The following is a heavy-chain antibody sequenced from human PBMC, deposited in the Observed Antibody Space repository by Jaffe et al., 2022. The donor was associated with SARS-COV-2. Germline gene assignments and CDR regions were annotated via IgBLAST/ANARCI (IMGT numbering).Heavy chain of an antibody. CDR3: AKDQALRWYNTAGLDY. V-gene: IGHV3-23*01. CDR2: ISGSGGST. J-gene: IGHJ4*02. D-gene: IGHD1-1*01. Sequence: EVQLLESGGGLVQPGGSLRLSCAASGFTFSSYAMSWVRQAPGKGLEWVSAISGSGGSTYYADSVKGRFTISRDNSKNTLYLQMNSLRAEDTAVYYCAKDQALRWYNTAGLDYWGQGTLVTVSS. CDR1: GFTFSSYA.